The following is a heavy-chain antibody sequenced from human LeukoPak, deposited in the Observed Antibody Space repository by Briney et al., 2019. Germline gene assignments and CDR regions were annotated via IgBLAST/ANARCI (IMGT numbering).Heavy chain of an antibody. V-gene: IGHV3-23*01. J-gene: IGHJ1*01. CDR2: ICGSVGST. CDR1: GFTFTIDA. D-gene: IGHD6-13*01. CDR3: AKTPYSSSWYYFQH. Sequence: GGSLRLSCAASGFTFTIDAMSCGRQAPGKGLEWVSAICGSVGSTYYADSVKGRFTISRDNSKNTLYLQMNSLRAEDTAVYYCAKTPYSSSWYYFQHWGQGTLVTVSS.